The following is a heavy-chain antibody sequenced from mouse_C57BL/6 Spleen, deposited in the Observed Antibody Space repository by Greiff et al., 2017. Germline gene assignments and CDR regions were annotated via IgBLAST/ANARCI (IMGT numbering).Heavy chain of an antibody. V-gene: IGHV1-69*01. Sequence: QVQLQQPGAELVMPGASVKLSCKASGYTFTSYWMHWVKQRPGPGLEWIGEIDPSDSYTNYNQKFKGKSTLTVDKSTSTAYMQLSSRSSEDSAVYYYARSLSYDGYLAYWGQGTLVTVSA. D-gene: IGHD2-3*01. CDR3: ARSLSYDGYLAY. CDR2: IDPSDSYT. CDR1: GYTFTSYW. J-gene: IGHJ3*01.